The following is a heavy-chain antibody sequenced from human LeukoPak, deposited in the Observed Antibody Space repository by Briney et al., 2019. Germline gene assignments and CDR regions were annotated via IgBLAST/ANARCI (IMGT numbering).Heavy chain of an antibody. D-gene: IGHD3-10*01. V-gene: IGHV4-39*01. CDR2: IYYSGST. J-gene: IGHJ3*02. CDR1: GGSINSSSYY. CDR3: ARRFAPSRNDAFDI. Sequence: PSETLSLTCTLSGGSINSSSYYWGWIRQPPGKGLEWIGTIYYSGSTYYNPSLKSRVTISVDTSKNQFSLKLSSVTASDTAVYYCARRFAPSRNDAFDIWGQGTMVTVSS.